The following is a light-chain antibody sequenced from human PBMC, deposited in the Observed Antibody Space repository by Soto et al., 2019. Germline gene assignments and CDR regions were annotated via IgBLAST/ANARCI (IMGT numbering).Light chain of an antibody. Sequence: DIQLTQSPSFLSASVGDRVTITCRASQGISSYLAWYQQKPGQAPKLLIYAATTLQSGVPSRFSGSGSGTEFTLTISSLQAEDCAPYYCKQLNSYPLTFGQGTRLGIK. J-gene: IGKJ5*01. V-gene: IGKV1-9*01. CDR1: QGISSY. CDR3: KQLNSYPLT. CDR2: AAT.